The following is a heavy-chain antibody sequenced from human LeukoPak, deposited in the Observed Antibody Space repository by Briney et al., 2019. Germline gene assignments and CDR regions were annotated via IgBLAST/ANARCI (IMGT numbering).Heavy chain of an antibody. CDR1: EFTFSSDA. Sequence: AGGSLRLSCAASEFTFSSDAMSWVRQAPGKGLEWVSAISGSGGSTYYADSVKGRFTISRDNSKNTLYLQMNSLRAEDTAVYYCARYPSSMVRAFDYWGQGTQVTVSS. V-gene: IGHV3-23*01. CDR2: ISGSGGST. CDR3: ARYPSSMVRAFDY. D-gene: IGHD3-10*01. J-gene: IGHJ4*02.